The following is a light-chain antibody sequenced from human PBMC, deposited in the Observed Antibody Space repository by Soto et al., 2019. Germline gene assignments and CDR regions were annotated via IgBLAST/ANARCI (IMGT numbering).Light chain of an antibody. V-gene: IGKV3-15*01. J-gene: IGKJ1*01. CDR1: QSVSSN. Sequence: EIVMTQSPATLSVSPGERATLSCRASQSVSSNVSWYQQKPGQPPRLLIYGGSTRATGIPARFRGSGSVTELSLTISSRQSEDFAVYSCYQYTDRPLWTFGQVTKVEI. CDR3: YQYTDRPLWT. CDR2: GGS.